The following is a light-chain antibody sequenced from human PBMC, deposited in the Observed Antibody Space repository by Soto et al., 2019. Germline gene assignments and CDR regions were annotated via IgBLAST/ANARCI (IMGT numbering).Light chain of an antibody. CDR2: AAS. CDR1: QSFNNW. CDR3: QQYNSLSLT. Sequence: DIQMTQSPSTLSAAVGDRVTITCRASQSFNNWLAWYQQKPGKAPKLLIYAASTLETGVPSRFSGSGSGTEFTLTISSLQPDDFATYYCQQYNSLSLTFGQGTKVEIK. V-gene: IGKV1-5*01. J-gene: IGKJ1*01.